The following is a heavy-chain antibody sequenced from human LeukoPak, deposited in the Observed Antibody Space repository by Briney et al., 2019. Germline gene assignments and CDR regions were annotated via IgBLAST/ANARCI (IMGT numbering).Heavy chain of an antibody. V-gene: IGHV4-30-4*01. Sequence: PSQTLSLTCTVSVGSISSSDYYWSWIRQPPGMGLEWIGYIHYSGATYYNPSLKSRVTLSVDTSKNQFSMRLTSVTAADTAVYYCATKPNGDYYFDCWGQGTLVTVSS. J-gene: IGHJ4*02. CDR3: ATKPNGDYYFDC. CDR2: IHYSGAT. D-gene: IGHD4-17*01. CDR1: VGSISSSDYY.